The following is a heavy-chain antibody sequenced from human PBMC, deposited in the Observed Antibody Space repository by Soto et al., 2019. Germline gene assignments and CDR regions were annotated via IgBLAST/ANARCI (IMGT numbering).Heavy chain of an antibody. J-gene: IGHJ4*02. CDR2: INAGNGNT. CDR3: ARDPALNRAPQTQDY. CDR1: GYTFTSYA. V-gene: IGHV1-3*01. Sequence: QVQLVQSGAEVKKPGASVKVSCKASGYTFTSYAMHWVRQAPGQRLEWMGSINAGNGNTKYSQKFQGRVTITRDTSARTAYLELSSLRSEETAVYYCARDPALNRAPQTQDYWGQGTLVTVSS.